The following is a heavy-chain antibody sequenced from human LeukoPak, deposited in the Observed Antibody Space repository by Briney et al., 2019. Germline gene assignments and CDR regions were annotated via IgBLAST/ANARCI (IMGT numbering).Heavy chain of an antibody. Sequence: SETLSLTCTVSGASISSGDFYWSWIRQSPGEGLEWIGYIHFSGRTYYDPSLESRVTISKDASDTQFSLRVSSVTAADTAVYYCAREIAVAGSAFDFWGQGTMVTVSS. CDR2: IHFSGRT. D-gene: IGHD6-19*01. CDR1: GASISSGDFY. V-gene: IGHV4-30-4*08. CDR3: AREIAVAGSAFDF. J-gene: IGHJ3*01.